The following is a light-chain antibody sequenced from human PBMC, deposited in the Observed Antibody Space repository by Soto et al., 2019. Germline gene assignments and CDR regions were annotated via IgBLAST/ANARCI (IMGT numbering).Light chain of an antibody. CDR1: RSFAISY. CDR3: QQHNSTPPYT. J-gene: IGKJ2*01. CDR2: AAS. V-gene: IGKV3-20*01. Sequence: EIVLTQSPATLSLSPGERATLSCRASRSFAISYVAWYRHKPGQAPRLLIYAASSRATGIPDRFIGGGSGTDFTHTISRLEADDSAVYYCQQHNSTPPYTFGEWNKPEIK.